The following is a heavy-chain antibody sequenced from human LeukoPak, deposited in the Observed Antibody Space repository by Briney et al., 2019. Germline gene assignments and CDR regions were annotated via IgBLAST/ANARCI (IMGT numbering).Heavy chain of an antibody. CDR3: ARGASLYLWFGEFRFDY. J-gene: IGHJ4*02. CDR1: GGSISSSSYY. Sequence: SETLSLTCTVSGGSISSSSYYWGWIRQPPGKGLEWIGSIYYSGSTYYNPSLKSRVTISVDTSKNQFSLKLSSVTAADTAVYYCARGASLYLWFGEFRFDYWGQGTLVTVSS. CDR2: IYYSGST. D-gene: IGHD3-10*01. V-gene: IGHV4-39*07.